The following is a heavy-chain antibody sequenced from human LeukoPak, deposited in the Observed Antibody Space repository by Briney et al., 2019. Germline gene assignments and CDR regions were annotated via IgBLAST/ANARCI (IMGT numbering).Heavy chain of an antibody. V-gene: IGHV3-30*18. CDR3: AKGLLGYCSTSTCYPFDY. Sequence: GGSLRLSCAASGFSFSSYGMHWVRQAPGKGLEWVAVISYDGTNKYYADSVEGRYTISRDNSKNTLYLQMNSLRTEDTAVYYCAKGLLGYCSTSTCYPFDYWGQGTLVTVYS. CDR1: GFSFSSYG. D-gene: IGHD2-2*01. J-gene: IGHJ4*02. CDR2: ISYDGTNK.